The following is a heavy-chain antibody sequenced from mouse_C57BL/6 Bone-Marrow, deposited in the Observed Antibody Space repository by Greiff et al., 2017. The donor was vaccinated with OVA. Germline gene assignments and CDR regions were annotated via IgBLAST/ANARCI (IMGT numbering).Heavy chain of an antibody. CDR3: ARHDPGAMDY. J-gene: IGHJ4*01. CDR2: ISNGGGST. Sequence: EVMLVESGGGLVQPGGSLKLSCAASGFTFSDYYMYWVRQTPEKRLEWVAYISNGGGSTYYPDTVKGRFTISRDNAKNTLYLQMSRLKSEDTAMYYCARHDPGAMDYWGQGTSVTVSS. CDR1: GFTFSDYY. V-gene: IGHV5-12*01.